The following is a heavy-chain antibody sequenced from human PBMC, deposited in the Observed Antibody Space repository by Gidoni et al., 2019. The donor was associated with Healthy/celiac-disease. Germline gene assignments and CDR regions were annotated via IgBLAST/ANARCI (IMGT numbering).Heavy chain of an antibody. J-gene: IGHJ4*02. D-gene: IGHD2-15*01. CDR2: ISSSSSYT. Sequence: QVQLVESGVGLVKPGGSLRLSCASSGFTFSDYYMSWIRQAPGKGLEWVSYISSSSSYTNYADSVKGRFTISRDNAKNSLYLQMNSLRAEDTAVYYCARGGGYCSGGSCYPNDYWGQGTLVTVSS. V-gene: IGHV3-11*06. CDR3: ARGGGYCSGGSCYPNDY. CDR1: GFTFSDYY.